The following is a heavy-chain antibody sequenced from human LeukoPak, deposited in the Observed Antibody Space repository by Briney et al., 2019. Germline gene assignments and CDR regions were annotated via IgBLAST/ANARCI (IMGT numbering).Heavy chain of an antibody. V-gene: IGHV3-33*01. CDR3: ARSSGYSHYYYYYYMDV. D-gene: IGHD3-22*01. CDR1: GFTFSSYG. Sequence: GGSLRLSCAVSGFTFSSYGMHWVRQAPGKGLEWVAVIWYDGSNKYYADSVKGRFTISRDNSKNTLYLQMNSLRAEDTAVHYCARSSGYSHYYYYYYMDVWGKGTTVTVSS. CDR2: IWYDGSNK. J-gene: IGHJ6*03.